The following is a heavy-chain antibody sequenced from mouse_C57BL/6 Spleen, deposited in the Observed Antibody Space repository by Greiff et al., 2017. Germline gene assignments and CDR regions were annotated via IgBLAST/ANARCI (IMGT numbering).Heavy chain of an antibody. J-gene: IGHJ2*01. CDR3: ASAAVVARGYYFDY. V-gene: IGHV1-58*01. Sequence: EVQLQQSGAELVRPGSSVKMSCKTSGYTFTSYGINWVKQRPGQGLEWIGYIYIGNGYTEYNEKFKGKATLTSDTSSSTAYMQLSSLKSEDSAITFCASAAVVARGYYFDYWGQGTTLTVSS. CDR2: IYIGNGYT. D-gene: IGHD1-1*01. CDR1: GYTFTSYG.